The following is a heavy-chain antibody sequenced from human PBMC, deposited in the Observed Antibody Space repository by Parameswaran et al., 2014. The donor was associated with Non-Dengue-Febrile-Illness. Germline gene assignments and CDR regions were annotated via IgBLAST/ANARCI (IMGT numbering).Heavy chain of an antibody. CDR1: GGSISSGGYY. J-gene: IGHJ4*02. D-gene: IGHD1-26*01. CDR3: ARDNGRGYFDY. Sequence: LRLSCTVSGGSISSGGYYWSWIRQHPGKGLEWIGYIYYSGSTYYNPSLKSRVTISVDTSKNQFSLKLSSVTAADTAVYYCARDNGRGYFDYWGQGTLVTVSS. V-gene: IGHV4-31*03. CDR2: IYYSGST.